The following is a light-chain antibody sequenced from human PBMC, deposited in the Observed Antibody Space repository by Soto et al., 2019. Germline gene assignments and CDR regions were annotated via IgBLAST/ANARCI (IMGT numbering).Light chain of an antibody. CDR1: QDIRNY. CDR3: QHYHGIPMYT. J-gene: IGKJ5*01. Sequence: DIQMTQSPSSLSASVGDRVTITCQASQDIRNYLNWFQQKPGKAPKLLIYDASNLQTGVPSRFSGRGSGTHFTFTISTLQAEDTATYYCQHYHGIPMYTFGQGTRLEIK. V-gene: IGKV1-33*01. CDR2: DAS.